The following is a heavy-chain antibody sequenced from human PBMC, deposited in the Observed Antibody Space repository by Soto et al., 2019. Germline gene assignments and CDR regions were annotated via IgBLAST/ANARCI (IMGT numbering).Heavy chain of an antibody. J-gene: IGHJ4*02. D-gene: IGHD2-2*01. Sequence: EVQLVESGGILVQPGVSLRLSCVASGFSFSNYAMHWVRQAPGKGLEFVSAISNNGGSTYYANSVKGRFSISRDNSKNTLYLQMGSLRTDDMAVYYCARGGPYQLLSDFDYWGQGTLVTVSS. V-gene: IGHV3-64*01. CDR1: GFSFSNYA. CDR2: ISNNGGST. CDR3: ARGGPYQLLSDFDY.